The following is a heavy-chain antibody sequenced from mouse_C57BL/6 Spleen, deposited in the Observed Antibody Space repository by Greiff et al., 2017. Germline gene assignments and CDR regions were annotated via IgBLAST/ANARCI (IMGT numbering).Heavy chain of an antibody. D-gene: IGHD4-1*01. V-gene: IGHV1-69*01. J-gene: IGHJ2*01. CDR1: GYTFTSYW. CDR3: ARGGTGKYYDG. Sequence: QVQLQQPGAELVMPGASVKLSCKASGYTFTSYWMHWVKQRPGQGLEWIGEIDPSDSYTNYNQKFKGKSTLTVDKSSSTAYMQLSSLTSEDSAVYYCARGGTGKYYDGWGQGTTLTASS. CDR2: IDPSDSYT.